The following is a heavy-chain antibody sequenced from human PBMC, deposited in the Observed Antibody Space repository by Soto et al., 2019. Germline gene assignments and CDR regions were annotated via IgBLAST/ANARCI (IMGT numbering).Heavy chain of an antibody. CDR3: ARDTPNSAFDI. J-gene: IGHJ3*02. Sequence: EVQLVESGGGLVQPGGSLRLSCAASGFTVSSNYMSWVRQAPGKGLEWVSVIYSGGSTYYADSVKGRFTISRDNSKNTLYLQMNSLRAEETAVYYCARDTPNSAFDIWGQGTMVTVSS. CDR1: GFTVSSNY. V-gene: IGHV3-66*01. CDR2: IYSGGST.